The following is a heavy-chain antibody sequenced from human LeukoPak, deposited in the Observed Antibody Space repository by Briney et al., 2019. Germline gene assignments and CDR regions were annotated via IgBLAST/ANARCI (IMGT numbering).Heavy chain of an antibody. Sequence: PGMSLRLSCAASGFTFSPYAMHWVRLAPGKGLEWVASISHGGTEFYADSVKGRFAISRDTSTNTLSLQMNSLRAEDTAVYFCARRTGDTRFCSRFSCFLPDYWGQGTLVTVSS. V-gene: IGHV3-30*01. CDR2: ISHGGTE. CDR1: GFTFSPYA. CDR3: ARRTGDTRFCSRFSCFLPDY. J-gene: IGHJ4*02. D-gene: IGHD2-2*01.